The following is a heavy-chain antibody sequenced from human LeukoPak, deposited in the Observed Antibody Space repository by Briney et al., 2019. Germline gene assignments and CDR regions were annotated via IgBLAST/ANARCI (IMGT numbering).Heavy chain of an antibody. CDR2: ICYDGSNK. Sequence: GRSLRLSCAASGFTFSSYGMHWVRQAPGKGLEWVAVICYDGSNKYYADSVKGRFTISRDNSKNTLYLQMNSLRAEETAVYYCAKNGDYRSYYYYYYMDVWGKGTTVTVSS. V-gene: IGHV3-33*06. J-gene: IGHJ6*03. D-gene: IGHD4-17*01. CDR1: GFTFSSYG. CDR3: AKNGDYRSYYYYYYMDV.